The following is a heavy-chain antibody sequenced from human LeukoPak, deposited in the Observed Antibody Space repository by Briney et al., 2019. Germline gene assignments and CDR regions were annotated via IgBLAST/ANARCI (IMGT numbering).Heavy chain of an antibody. CDR2: INHSGST. J-gene: IGHJ5*02. CDR1: GGSFSGYY. CDR3: ARSSDYVWGSYRT. Sequence: PSETLSLTCAVYGGSFSGYYWSWMRQPPGKGLEWIGEINHSGSTNYNPSLKSRVTISVDTSKNQFSLKLSSVTAADTAVYYCARSSDYVWGSYRTWGQGTLVTVYS. V-gene: IGHV4-34*01. D-gene: IGHD3-16*02.